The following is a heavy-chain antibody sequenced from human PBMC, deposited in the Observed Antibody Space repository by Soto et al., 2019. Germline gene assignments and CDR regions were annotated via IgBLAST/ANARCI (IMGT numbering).Heavy chain of an antibody. CDR1: GGTFSSYA. V-gene: IGHV1-69*13. CDR2: IIPIFGTA. J-gene: IGHJ4*02. Sequence: ASVKVSCKASGGTFSSYAISWVRQAPGQGLEWMGGIIPIFGTANYAQKFQGRVTITADESTSTAYMELSSLRSEDTAVYYCARDLSSRIYYDSSGYDYWGQGTLVTVSS. CDR3: ARDLSSRIYYDSSGYDY. D-gene: IGHD3-22*01.